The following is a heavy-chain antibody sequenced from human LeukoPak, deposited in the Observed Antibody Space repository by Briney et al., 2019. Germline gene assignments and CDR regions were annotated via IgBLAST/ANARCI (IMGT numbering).Heavy chain of an antibody. D-gene: IGHD3-22*01. V-gene: IGHV1-8*01. Sequence: GASVKVSCKASGYTFTSYDINWVRQATGQGLEWMGLMNPNSGNTGYAQKFQGRVTMTKDTSTNTVYMHLGSLSSDETAVYYCARAYYESSAYRHAVYFDYWGHGTPVTVSS. J-gene: IGHJ4*01. CDR1: GYTFTSYD. CDR2: MNPNSGNT. CDR3: ARAYYESSAYRHAVYFDY.